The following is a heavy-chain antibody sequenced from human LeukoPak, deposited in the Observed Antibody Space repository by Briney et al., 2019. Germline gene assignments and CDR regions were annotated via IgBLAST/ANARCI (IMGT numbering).Heavy chain of an antibody. D-gene: IGHD3-16*02. CDR3: AKGTLYYYYYMDV. J-gene: IGHJ6*03. CDR2: ISGDGGST. V-gene: IGHV3-43*02. Sequence: GGSRRLSCAASGFTFDDYAMHWVRQAPGKGREWVSLISGDGGSTYYAHSVKGRFTISRDNSKNSLYLQMNSQRTEDTALYYCAKGTLYYYYYMDVWGKGTTVTVSS. CDR1: GFTFDDYA.